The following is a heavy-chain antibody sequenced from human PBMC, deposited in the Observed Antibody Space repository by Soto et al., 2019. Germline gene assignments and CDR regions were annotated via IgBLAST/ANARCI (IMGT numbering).Heavy chain of an antibody. CDR2: IYYSGST. V-gene: IGHV4-59*08. CDR1: GGSISSYY. CDR3: ARLLGYCTNGVCYKAFDY. Sequence: SETLSLTCTVSGGSISSYYWSWIRQPPGKGLEWIGYIYYSGSTNYNPSLKSRVTISVDTSKNQFSLKLGSVTAADTAVYYCARLLGYCTNGVCYKAFDYWGQGTLVTVS. D-gene: IGHD2-8*01. J-gene: IGHJ4*02.